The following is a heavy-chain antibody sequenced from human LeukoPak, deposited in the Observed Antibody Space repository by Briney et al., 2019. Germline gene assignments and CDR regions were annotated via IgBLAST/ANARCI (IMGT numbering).Heavy chain of an antibody. D-gene: IGHD4/OR15-4a*01. CDR3: ARVGGLTEDFDV. CDR1: HN. V-gene: IGHV4-59*11. CDR2: VDYVGTT. J-gene: IGHJ3*01. Sequence: HNWSWIRQPPGKGLEWVGYVDYVGTTNCNPSLKSRVTISVDTSKNQYSLELSSVTPADTAVYYCARVGGLTEDFDVWGQGTMVIVSS.